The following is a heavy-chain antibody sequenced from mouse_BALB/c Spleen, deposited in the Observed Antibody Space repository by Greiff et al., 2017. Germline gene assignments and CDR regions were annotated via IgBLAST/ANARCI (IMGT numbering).Heavy chain of an antibody. CDR2: IYPGNSDT. D-gene: IGHD2-1*01. V-gene: IGHV1-5*01. CDR3: TRGGIYYGNYGDY. Sequence: EVQLQQSGTVLARPGASVKMSCKASGYTFTSYWMHWVKQRPGQGLEWIGAIYPGNSDTSYNQKFKGKAKLTAVTSTSTAYMELSSLTNEDSAVYYCTRGGIYYGNYGDYWGQGTTLTVSS. J-gene: IGHJ2*01. CDR1: GYTFTSYW.